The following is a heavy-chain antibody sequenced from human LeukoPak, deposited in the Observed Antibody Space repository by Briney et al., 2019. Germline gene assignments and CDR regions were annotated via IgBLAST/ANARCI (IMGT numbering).Heavy chain of an antibody. D-gene: IGHD6-6*01. CDR1: GFTFRSSW. Sequence: GGSLRLSCAASGFTFRSSWMHWVRQAPGKGLVWVSRTNSDGSDTRYVDSVKGRFTISRDNAKNTLYLQMNSLRAEDTAVYYCARVSGIAARGDLRNDYWGQGTLVTVSS. CDR2: TNSDGSDT. J-gene: IGHJ4*02. V-gene: IGHV3-74*01. CDR3: ARVSGIAARGDLRNDY.